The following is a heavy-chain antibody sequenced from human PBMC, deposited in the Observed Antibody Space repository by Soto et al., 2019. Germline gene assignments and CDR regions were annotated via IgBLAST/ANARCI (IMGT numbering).Heavy chain of an antibody. Sequence: NPSETLSLTCTVSGGSISSYYWSWIRQPPGKGLEWIGDIYYSRSTNYNPSLKSRVTISVDTSKNQFSLKLSSVTAADTAVYYCARVPINNGDYDYYGMDVWGQGTTVTVSS. V-gene: IGHV4-59*01. CDR3: ARVPINNGDYDYYGMDV. CDR1: GGSISSYY. CDR2: IYYSRST. D-gene: IGHD4-17*01. J-gene: IGHJ6*02.